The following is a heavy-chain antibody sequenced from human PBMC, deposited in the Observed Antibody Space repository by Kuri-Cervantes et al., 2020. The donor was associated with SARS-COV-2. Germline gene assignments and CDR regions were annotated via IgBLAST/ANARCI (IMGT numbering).Heavy chain of an antibody. D-gene: IGHD6-13*01. CDR3: ARGGLGMNPNWYFDL. CDR1: GGTFSSYA. V-gene: IGHV1-18*01. Sequence: ASVKVSCKASGGTFSSYAISWVRQAPGQGLEWMGWISAYNGNTNYAQKLQGRVTMTTDTSTSTAYMELRSLRSDDTAVYYCARGGLGMNPNWYFDLWGRGTLVTVSS. CDR2: ISAYNGNT. J-gene: IGHJ2*01.